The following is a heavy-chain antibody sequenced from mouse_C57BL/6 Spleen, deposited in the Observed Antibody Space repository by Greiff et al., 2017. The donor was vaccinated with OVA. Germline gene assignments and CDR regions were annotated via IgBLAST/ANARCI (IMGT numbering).Heavy chain of an antibody. CDR3: TRRRYGSSPVY. CDR1: GYTFTDYE. Sequence: VQLQQSGAELVRPGASVTLSCKASGYTFTDYEMHWVKQTPVHGLEWIGAIDPETGGTAYNQKFKGKAILTADKSSSTAYMELRSLTSEDSAVYYCTRRRYGSSPVYWGQGTTLTVSS. V-gene: IGHV1-15*01. CDR2: IDPETGGT. D-gene: IGHD1-1*01. J-gene: IGHJ2*01.